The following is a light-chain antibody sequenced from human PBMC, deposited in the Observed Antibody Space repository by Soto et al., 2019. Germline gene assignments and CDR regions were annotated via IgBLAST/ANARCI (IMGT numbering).Light chain of an antibody. CDR3: QQYDNLPLT. J-gene: IGKJ4*01. Sequence: DIQMTQSPSSLSASVGDRVTITCQASQDISNYLNWYQQKPGKATKLLIYDASNLETGVPSRFSGSGSGTDFTFTISRLQPEDIATYYCQQYDNLPLTFGGGTKVDIK. CDR2: DAS. CDR1: QDISNY. V-gene: IGKV1-33*01.